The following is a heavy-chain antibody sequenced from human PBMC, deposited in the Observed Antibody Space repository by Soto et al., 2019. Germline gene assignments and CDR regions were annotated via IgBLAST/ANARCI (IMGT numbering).Heavy chain of an antibody. V-gene: IGHV3-23*01. Sequence: GGSLRLSCAASGFTFSSYAMSWVRQAPGRGLEWVSAISGSGGTTYYADSVKGRFTISRDNSKNTLFLQMNSLRAEDTAVYYCAKRTVAKNFDYWGQGTLVTVSS. CDR3: AKRTVAKNFDY. CDR2: ISGSGGTT. CDR1: GFTFSSYA. J-gene: IGHJ4*02. D-gene: IGHD5-12*01.